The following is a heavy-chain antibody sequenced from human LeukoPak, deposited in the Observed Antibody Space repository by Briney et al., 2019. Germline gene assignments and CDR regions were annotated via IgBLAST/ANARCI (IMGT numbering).Heavy chain of an antibody. D-gene: IGHD2-15*01. CDR1: GYTFTSYG. CDR2: ISAYNGNT. Sequence: ASVKVSCKASGYTFTSYGISWVRQSPGQGLEWMGWISAYNGNTNYAQKLQGRVTMTPDTSTSTAYMELRSLRSEDTAVYYCTRSRGSCYSCGDYWGQGTLVTVSS. CDR3: TRSRGSCYSCGDY. J-gene: IGHJ4*02. V-gene: IGHV1-18*01.